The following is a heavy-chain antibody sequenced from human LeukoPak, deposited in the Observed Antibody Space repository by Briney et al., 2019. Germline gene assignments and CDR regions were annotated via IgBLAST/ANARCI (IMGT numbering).Heavy chain of an antibody. Sequence: GRSLRLSCAASRFTFSSYGMHWVRQAPGKGLEWVAVIWYDGSNKYYADSVKGRFTISRDNSKNTLYLQMNSLRAEDTAVYYCARDRGFYRYGSGSYYANYGMDVWGQGTTVTVSS. J-gene: IGHJ6*02. CDR3: ARDRGFYRYGSGSYYANYGMDV. CDR2: IWYDGSNK. CDR1: RFTFSSYG. V-gene: IGHV3-33*01. D-gene: IGHD3-10*01.